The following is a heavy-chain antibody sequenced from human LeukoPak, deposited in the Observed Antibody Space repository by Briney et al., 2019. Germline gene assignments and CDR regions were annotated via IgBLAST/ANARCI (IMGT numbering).Heavy chain of an antibody. CDR2: ISVDGATT. V-gene: IGHV3-43*02. D-gene: IGHD6-13*01. Sequence: GGSLRLSCAASGFTFDDYAMHWVCQAPGKGLQWVSLISVDGATTLYADSVKGRFTISRDNAKNSLYLRMNSLRAEDTAVYYCAREYSSSWSNAFDIWGQGTMVTVSS. CDR3: AREYSSSWSNAFDI. CDR1: GFTFDDYA. J-gene: IGHJ3*02.